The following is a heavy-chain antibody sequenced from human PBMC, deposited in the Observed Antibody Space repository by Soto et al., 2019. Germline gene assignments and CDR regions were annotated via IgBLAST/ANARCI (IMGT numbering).Heavy chain of an antibody. V-gene: IGHV1-69*02. CDR3: ATSYASRYRAFDY. CDR2: VNPILSLS. D-gene: IGHD3-16*01. Sequence: QVQLVQSGAEVKRPGSSVKVSCKASGDTFSFYSIKWVRQAPGLGLEWMGRVNPILSLSNYAQRFQGRVTMTADNSTSTAYMVLSSLTSEDTSIFYCATSYASRYRAFDYWGQGAQVIVSS. J-gene: IGHJ4*02. CDR1: GDTFSFYS.